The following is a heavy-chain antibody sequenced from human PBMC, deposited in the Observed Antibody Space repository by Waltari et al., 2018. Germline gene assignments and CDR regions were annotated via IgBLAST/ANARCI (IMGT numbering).Heavy chain of an antibody. D-gene: IGHD6-13*01. CDR1: GGSISSGSYY. CDR2: IYTSGST. Sequence: QVQLQESGPGLVKPSQTLSLTCTVSGGSISSGSYYWSWIRQPAGKGLEWIGRIYTSGSTNHNPSLKSRVTISVDTSKNQFSLKLSSVTAADTAVYYCARVRYSSTYFDYWGQGTLVTVSS. V-gene: IGHV4-61*02. J-gene: IGHJ4*02. CDR3: ARVRYSSTYFDY.